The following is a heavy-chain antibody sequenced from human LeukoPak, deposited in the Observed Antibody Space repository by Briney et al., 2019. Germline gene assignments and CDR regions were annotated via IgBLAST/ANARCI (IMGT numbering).Heavy chain of an antibody. CDR1: GGSFSGYY. Sequence: SETLSLTCAVYGGSFSGYYWSWIRQPPGKGLEWIGEINHSGSTNYNPSLKSRVTISVDTSKNQFSLKLSSVTAADMAVYYCASNRYYYDSSGYYDYWGQGTLVTVSS. CDR3: ASNRYYYDSSGYYDY. D-gene: IGHD3-22*01. V-gene: IGHV4-34*01. J-gene: IGHJ4*02. CDR2: INHSGST.